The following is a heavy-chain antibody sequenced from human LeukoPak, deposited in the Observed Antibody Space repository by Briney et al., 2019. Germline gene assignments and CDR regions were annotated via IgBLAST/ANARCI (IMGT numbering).Heavy chain of an antibody. D-gene: IGHD4-17*01. CDR3: AKADLYGDYVSAAFDI. J-gene: IGHJ3*02. V-gene: IGHV3-30*18. CDR1: GFTFSSYG. Sequence: GGSLRLSCTASGFTFSSYGMHWVRQAPGKGLEWVAVISYDGSNKYYADSVKGRFTISRDNSKNTLYLQMNSVRAEDTAVYYCAKADLYGDYVSAAFDIWGQGTMVTVSS. CDR2: ISYDGSNK.